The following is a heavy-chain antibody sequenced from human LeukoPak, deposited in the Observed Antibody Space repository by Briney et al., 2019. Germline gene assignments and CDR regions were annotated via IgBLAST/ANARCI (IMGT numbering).Heavy chain of an antibody. CDR2: IIPIFGTA. CDR3: ARSFGCSGGSCYSNWFDP. CDR1: GGTFSSYA. J-gene: IGHJ5*02. V-gene: IGHV1-69*06. Sequence: SVKVSCTASGGTFSSYAISWVRQAPGQGLEWMGGIIPIFGTANYAQKFQGRVTITADKSTSTDYMELSSLRSEDTAVYYCARSFGCSGGSCYSNWFDPWGQGTLVTVSS. D-gene: IGHD2-15*01.